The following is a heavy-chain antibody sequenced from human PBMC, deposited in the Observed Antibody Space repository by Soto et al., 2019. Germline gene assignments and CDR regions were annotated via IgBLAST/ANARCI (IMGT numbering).Heavy chain of an antibody. CDR1: GDSISSSGYY. CDR2: IYYSGSS. Sequence: SETLSLTCSVSGDSISSSGYYWSWIRQRPGKGLEWIGNIYYSGSSYNNPSLKSRVTISVDTSKNQFSLKLSSVTAADTAVYYCARGRRGFWSGYYGRNYYGMDVWGQGTTVTVSS. CDR3: ARGRRGFWSGYYGRNYYGMDV. J-gene: IGHJ6*02. V-gene: IGHV4-39*07. D-gene: IGHD3-3*01.